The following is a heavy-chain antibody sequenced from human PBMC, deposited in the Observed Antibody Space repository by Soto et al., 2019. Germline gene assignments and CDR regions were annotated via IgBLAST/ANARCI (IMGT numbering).Heavy chain of an antibody. CDR2: IKQDGSEK. D-gene: IGHD2-8*01. Sequence: EVQLVESGGGLVQPGGSLRVSCAASGFTFRSYWMSWVRQAPGKGLEWVANIKQDGSEKYYVHSVKGRFTISRDNAKESVFLQMNSLRVDDTAVYYCARVYPYSYGMDVWCQGTTVTVSS. V-gene: IGHV3-7*04. CDR1: GFTFRSYW. CDR3: ARVYPYSYGMDV. J-gene: IGHJ6*02.